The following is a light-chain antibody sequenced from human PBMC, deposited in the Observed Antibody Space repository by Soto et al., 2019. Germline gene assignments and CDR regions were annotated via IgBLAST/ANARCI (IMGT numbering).Light chain of an antibody. CDR3: QHYNSYSEA. Sequence: IQLTQSPSSLSTSVRDRVTITCRASQGISSYLAWYQQKPGKAPKLLIYAASTLQSGVPSRFSGSGSGTEFTLTISSLQPDDFATYYCQHYNSYSEAVGQG. J-gene: IGKJ1*01. V-gene: IGKV1-9*01. CDR2: AAS. CDR1: QGISSY.